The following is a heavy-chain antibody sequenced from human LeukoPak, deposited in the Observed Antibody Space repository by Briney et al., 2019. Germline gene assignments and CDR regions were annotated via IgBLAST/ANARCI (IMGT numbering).Heavy chain of an antibody. Sequence: SETLSLTCAVFGGSFSGYYWNWIRQPPGKGLEWIGQINPSRNTNYNPSLKSRVTISVDTSKNQFSLKLSSVTAADTAVYYCARVRSYGDYGGFDYWGQGTLVTVSS. CDR2: INPSRNT. CDR1: GGSFSGYY. V-gene: IGHV4-34*01. J-gene: IGHJ4*02. CDR3: ARVRSYGDYGGFDY. D-gene: IGHD4-17*01.